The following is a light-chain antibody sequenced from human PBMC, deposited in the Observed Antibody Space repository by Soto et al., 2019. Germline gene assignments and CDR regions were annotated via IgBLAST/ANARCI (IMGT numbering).Light chain of an antibody. V-gene: IGKV3-20*01. J-gene: IGKJ1*01. Sequence: ETVLTQSPGTLSLSPGERAILSCRASQSAKSSYLAWYQQKPGQAPRLLIYGVSTRATGTPDRFSGSGSGTDFTLTISRLEPEDFAVYYSQQYANSPRTFGQGTKV. CDR2: GVS. CDR3: QQYANSPRT. CDR1: QSAKSSY.